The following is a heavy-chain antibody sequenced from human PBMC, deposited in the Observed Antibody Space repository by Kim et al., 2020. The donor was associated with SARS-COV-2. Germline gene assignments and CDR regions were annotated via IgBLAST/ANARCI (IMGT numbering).Heavy chain of an antibody. V-gene: IGHV3-11*01. CDR2: ISSSGSTI. CDR3: ARNLKPPGWFDP. CDR1: QFTFSDYY. Sequence: GGSLRLSCAASQFTFSDYYMSWIRQAPGKGLEWVSYISSSGSTIYYTDSVKGRFTISRDNAKNSLYLQMNSLRAEDTAVYYCARNLKPPGWFDPWGQGTLVTISS. J-gene: IGHJ5*02.